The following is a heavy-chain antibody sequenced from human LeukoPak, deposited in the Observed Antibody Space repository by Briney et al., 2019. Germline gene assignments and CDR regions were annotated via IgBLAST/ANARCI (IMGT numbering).Heavy chain of an antibody. CDR2: IRYDGSNK. Sequence: GGSLRLSCAASGFTFSSYGMHWVRQAPGKGLEWVAFIRYDGSNKYYADSVKGRFTISRDNSKNTLYLQMNSLRAEDTAVYYCAITMVRGVGNYYWGQGTLVTVSS. J-gene: IGHJ4*02. CDR1: GFTFSSYG. CDR3: AITMVRGVGNYY. D-gene: IGHD3-10*01. V-gene: IGHV3-30*02.